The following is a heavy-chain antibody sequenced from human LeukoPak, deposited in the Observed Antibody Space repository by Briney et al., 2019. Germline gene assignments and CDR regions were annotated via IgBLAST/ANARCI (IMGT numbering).Heavy chain of an antibody. CDR1: GFTFSSYW. CDR2: IKQDGSEK. J-gene: IGHJ4*02. CDR3: AKENVLWFGESPGPYFDY. V-gene: IGHV3-7*03. Sequence: PGGSLRLSCAASGFTFSSYWMSWVRQAPGKGLEWVANIKQDGSEKYYVDSVKGRFTISRDNAKNSLYLQMNSLRAEDTALYYCAKENVLWFGESPGPYFDYWGQGTLVTVSS. D-gene: IGHD3-10*01.